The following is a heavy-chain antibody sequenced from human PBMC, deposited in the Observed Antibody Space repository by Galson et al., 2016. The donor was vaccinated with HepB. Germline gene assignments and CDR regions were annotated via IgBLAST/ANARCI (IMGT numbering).Heavy chain of an antibody. CDR1: GLTFSNYE. V-gene: IGHV3-48*03. J-gene: IGHJ4*02. D-gene: IGHD6-19*01. CDR2: ISVSGNSK. CDR3: AGGPPPRDVGGWYGMVFDT. Sequence: SLRLSCAASGLTFSNYEMSWVRQAPGKGLEWVSYISVSGNSKYYAGSVKGRFTLSRDNAKNSLYLQMDSLRTEDTAVYYCAGGPPPRDVGGWYGMVFDTWGQGTLVTVSS.